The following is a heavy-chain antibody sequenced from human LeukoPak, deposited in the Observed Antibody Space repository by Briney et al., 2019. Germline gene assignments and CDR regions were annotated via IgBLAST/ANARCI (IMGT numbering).Heavy chain of an antibody. CDR1: GYTFTSYY. CDR3: AREGGNYYDSSGYNY. Sequence: ASVKVSCKASGYTFTSYYMHWVRQAPGQGLEWMGIINPSGGSTSYAQKFQGRVTMPRDTSTSTVYMELSSLRSEDTAVYYCAREGGNYYDSSGYNYWGQGTLVTVSS. D-gene: IGHD3-22*01. CDR2: INPSGGST. J-gene: IGHJ4*02. V-gene: IGHV1-46*01.